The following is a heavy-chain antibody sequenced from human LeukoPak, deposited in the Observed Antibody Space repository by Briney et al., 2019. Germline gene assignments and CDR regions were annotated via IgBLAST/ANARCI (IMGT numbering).Heavy chain of an antibody. CDR3: ARRYYGSGSHFDY. J-gene: IGHJ4*02. CDR2: INHSGST. V-gene: IGHV4-34*01. D-gene: IGHD3-10*01. Sequence: PSETLSLTYAVYGGSFSGYYWSWIRQPPGKGLEWIGEINHSGSTNYNPSLKSRVTISVDTSKNQFSLKLSSVTAADTAVYYCARRYYGSGSHFDYWGQGTLVTVSS. CDR1: GGSFSGYY.